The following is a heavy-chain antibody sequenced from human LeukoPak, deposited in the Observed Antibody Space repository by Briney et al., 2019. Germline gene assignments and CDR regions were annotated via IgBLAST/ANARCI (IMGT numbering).Heavy chain of an antibody. Sequence: SVKVSCKASGGTFSSYAISWVRQAPGQGLEWMGRIIPILGIANYAQKFQGRVTITADKSTSTAYMELSSLRSEDTAVYYCARGREGSGWYRDFDYWGQGTLVTVSS. CDR1: GGTFSSYA. J-gene: IGHJ4*02. D-gene: IGHD6-13*01. V-gene: IGHV1-69*04. CDR2: IIPILGIA. CDR3: ARGREGSGWYRDFDY.